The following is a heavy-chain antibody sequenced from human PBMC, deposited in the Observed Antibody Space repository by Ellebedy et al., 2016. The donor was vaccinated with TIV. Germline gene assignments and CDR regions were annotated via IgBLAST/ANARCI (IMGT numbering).Heavy chain of an antibody. CDR3: ARDRSGWYRNFDI. J-gene: IGHJ3*02. V-gene: IGHV3-21*01. CDR2: ISSSSSYI. CDR1: GFTFSSYS. Sequence: GGSLRLSCAASGFTFSSYSMNWVRQAPGKGLEWVSSISSSSSYIYYADSVKGRFTISRDNAKNSLYLQMNSLRAEDTAVYYCARDRSGWYRNFDIWGQGTIITVSS. D-gene: IGHD6-19*01.